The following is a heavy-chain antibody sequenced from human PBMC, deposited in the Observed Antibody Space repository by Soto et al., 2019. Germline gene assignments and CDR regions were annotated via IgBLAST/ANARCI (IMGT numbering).Heavy chain of an antibody. CDR3: ESDVVRCSGGSYYPGNWLDS. J-gene: IGHJ5*01. CDR2: ISYDGSNK. Sequence: PGGSLRLSCAASGFAFSSYAMHWVRQAPGKGLEWVAVISYDGSNKYYADSVKGRFTISRDNSKNTLYLQMNSLRAEATAVYYCESDVVRCSGGSYYPGNWLDSWGQGTLVTVSS. CDR1: GFAFSSYA. V-gene: IGHV3-30-3*01. D-gene: IGHD2-15*01.